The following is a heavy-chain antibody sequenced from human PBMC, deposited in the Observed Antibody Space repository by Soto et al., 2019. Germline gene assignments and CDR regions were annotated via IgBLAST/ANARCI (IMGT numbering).Heavy chain of an antibody. D-gene: IGHD2-2*01. V-gene: IGHV3-23*01. CDR2: FSGSGGST. J-gene: IGHJ6*02. CDR3: AKDWRYCSSTSCWGPYYYYYGMHV. CDR1: GFTFSSGA. Sequence: HPGGSLRLSCAASGFTFSSGAMSWVRQAPGKGLECVSAFSGSGGSTYYAHSVKGRFTISRDNSKNSLYLQMNSLRAEDTAVYYCAKDWRYCSSTSCWGPYYYYYGMHVWGQGTTVTVSS.